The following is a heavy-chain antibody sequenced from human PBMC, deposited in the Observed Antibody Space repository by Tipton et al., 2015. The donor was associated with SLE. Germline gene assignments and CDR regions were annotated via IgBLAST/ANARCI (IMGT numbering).Heavy chain of an antibody. CDR1: GGSISSYY. CDR3: AREGIAARPVDY. CDR2: IYTSGST. J-gene: IGHJ4*02. D-gene: IGHD6-6*01. V-gene: IGHV4-4*09. Sequence: TLSLACTVSGGSISSYYWSWIRQPPGKGLEWIGYIYTSGSTNYNPSLKSRVTISVDTSKNQFSLKLSSVTAADTAVYYCAREGIAARPVDYWGQGTLVTVSS.